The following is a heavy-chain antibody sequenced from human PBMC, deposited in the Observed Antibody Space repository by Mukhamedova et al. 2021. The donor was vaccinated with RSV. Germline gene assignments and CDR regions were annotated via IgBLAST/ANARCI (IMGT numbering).Heavy chain of an antibody. CDR3: AIRMCPEGEHVGEQFDY. D-gene: IGHD3-10*01. J-gene: IGHJ4*02. CDR2: GSNT. Sequence: GSNTYYADSVRGRFTISRDNSKNTVFLQINSLRAEDTAVYYCAIRMCPEGEHVGEQFDYWGQGTLVTVSS. V-gene: IGHV3-23*01.